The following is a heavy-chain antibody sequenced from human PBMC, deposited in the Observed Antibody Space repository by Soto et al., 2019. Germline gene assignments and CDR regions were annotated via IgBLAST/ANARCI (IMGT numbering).Heavy chain of an antibody. CDR3: ARAVVGGTESEYFQH. Sequence: EVQLVETGGGLIHPGGSLRLSCAASGFNVSSNYRTWVRQAPGKGLEWVSIIYSGGSTYYADSVKGRFTISRDNSKNTLYLQMNSLRAEDTAVYYCARAVVGGTESEYFQHWGQGTQVTVST. CDR1: GFNVSSNY. CDR2: IYSGGST. V-gene: IGHV3-53*02. J-gene: IGHJ1*01. D-gene: IGHD1-26*01.